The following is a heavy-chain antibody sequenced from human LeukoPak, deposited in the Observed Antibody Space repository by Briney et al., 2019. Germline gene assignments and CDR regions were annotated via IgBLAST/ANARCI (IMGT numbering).Heavy chain of an antibody. CDR1: GGSISSGSYY. D-gene: IGHD1-26*01. J-gene: IGHJ4*02. CDR3: ARGVSGRTYYFDY. CDR2: IYTSGST. V-gene: IGHV4-61*02. Sequence: SETLSLTCTVSGGSISSGSYYWSWIRQPAGKGLEWIGRIYTSGSTNYNPSLKSRVTISVDTSKNQFSLKLSSVTAADTAVYYCARGVSGRTYYFDYWGQGTLVTASS.